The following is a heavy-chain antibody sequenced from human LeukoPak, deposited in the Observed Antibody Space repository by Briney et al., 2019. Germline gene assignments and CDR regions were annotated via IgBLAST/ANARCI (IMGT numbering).Heavy chain of an antibody. D-gene: IGHD1-1*01. Sequence: SETLSLTCAVYGGPFSDYYWSWLRQTPGKGLEWIGQINHSGSTNYNPSLKSRLTMSVDTSTNYFTLKLPSVTAADTAVYYCARGRTVFDFWGQGTLVTVSS. V-gene: IGHV4-34*01. J-gene: IGHJ4*02. CDR1: GGPFSDYY. CDR2: INHSGST. CDR3: ARGRTVFDF.